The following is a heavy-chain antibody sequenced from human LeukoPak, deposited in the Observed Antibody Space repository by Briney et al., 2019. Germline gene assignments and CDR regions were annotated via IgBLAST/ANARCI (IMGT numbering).Heavy chain of an antibody. Sequence: PSETLSLTCAVYGGSFSGYYWSWIRQPAGKGLEWIGHIYTSGSTNYNPSLKSRVTISVDTSKNQFSLKLSSVTAADTAVYYCARDSSGYRIDIWGQGTMVTVSS. D-gene: IGHD3-22*01. V-gene: IGHV4-4*07. CDR1: GGSFSGYY. CDR3: ARDSSGYRIDI. CDR2: IYTSGST. J-gene: IGHJ3*02.